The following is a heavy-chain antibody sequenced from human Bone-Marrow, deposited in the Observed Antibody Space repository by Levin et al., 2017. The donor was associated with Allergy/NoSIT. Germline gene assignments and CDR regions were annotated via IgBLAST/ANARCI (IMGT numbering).Heavy chain of an antibody. D-gene: IGHD5-18*01. J-gene: IGHJ6*02. CDR2: ISYDGSDK. V-gene: IGHV3-30*04. Sequence: GGSLRLSCAASGFTFNSYAMHWVRQAPGKGLEWVAVISYDGSDKYYADSVKGRFTISRDNSKNTLYVQMNTLRAEDTAVYYCARDLRTRGYIYGPIYQYYYGMDVWGQGTTVTVSS. CDR3: ARDLRTRGYIYGPIYQYYYGMDV. CDR1: GFTFNSYA.